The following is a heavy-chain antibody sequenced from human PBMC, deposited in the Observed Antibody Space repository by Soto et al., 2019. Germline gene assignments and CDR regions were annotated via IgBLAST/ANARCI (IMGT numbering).Heavy chain of an antibody. CDR3: ARDRAVSIAAAGTDY. CDR1: GGSISSGDYY. D-gene: IGHD6-13*01. CDR2: IYYSGST. V-gene: IGHV4-30-4*01. Sequence: QVQLQESGPGLVKPSQTLSLTCTVSGGSISSGDYYWSWIRQPPGKGLEWIGYIYYSGSTYYNPSLKSRVTISVDTSKNQFSLKLSSVTAADTAVYYCARDRAVSIAAAGTDYWGQGTLVTVSS. J-gene: IGHJ4*02.